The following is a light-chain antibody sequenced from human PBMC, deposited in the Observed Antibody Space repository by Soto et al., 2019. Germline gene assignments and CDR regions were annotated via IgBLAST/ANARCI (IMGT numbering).Light chain of an antibody. CDR2: AAS. CDR1: QSISTF. J-gene: IGKJ1*01. CDR3: QESYSTS. Sequence: DIQMTQSPSSLSASVGDRVTITCRASQSISTFLNWYQQKPGKAPNLLIYAASNLQSGVPSRFSGSGSGTDFTLTISSLQPEDIATYYCQESYSTSFGQGTKVDI. V-gene: IGKV1-39*01.